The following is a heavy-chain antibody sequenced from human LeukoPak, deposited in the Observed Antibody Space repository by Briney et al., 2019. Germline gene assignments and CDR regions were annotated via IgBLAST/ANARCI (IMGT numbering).Heavy chain of an antibody. J-gene: IGHJ4*02. CDR3: ARDKDYYDSSGLYYFDY. CDR2: INPSGGST. Sequence: ASVKVSCKASGYTFTSYYMHWVRQAPGQGLEWMGIINPSGGSTSYAQKFQGRVTMTRDTSTSTVCMELSSLRSEDTAVYYCARDKDYYDSSGLYYFDYWGQGTLVTVSS. D-gene: IGHD3-22*01. CDR1: GYTFTSYY. V-gene: IGHV1-46*01.